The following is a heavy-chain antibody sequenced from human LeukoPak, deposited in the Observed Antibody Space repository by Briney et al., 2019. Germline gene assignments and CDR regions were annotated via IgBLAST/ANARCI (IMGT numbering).Heavy chain of an antibody. D-gene: IGHD3-10*01. Sequence: PSETLSLTCTVSGGSISSHYWSWIRQPPGKGLEWIRYIYYSGSTNYNPSLKSRVTISVDTSKNQFSLKLSSVTAADTAVYYCARALKCGSGNKKYYFDYWGQGTLVTVSS. CDR2: IYYSGST. CDR1: GGSISSHY. V-gene: IGHV4-59*11. J-gene: IGHJ4*02. CDR3: ARALKCGSGNKKYYFDY.